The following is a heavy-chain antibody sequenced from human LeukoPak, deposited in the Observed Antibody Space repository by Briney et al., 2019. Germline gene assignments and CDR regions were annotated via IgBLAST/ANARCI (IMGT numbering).Heavy chain of an antibody. CDR1: GFPFSWDW. Sequence: GGSLRLSCAASGFPFSWDWMHWVRQAPGKGLVWVSHIDTDGTFTRYADSVRGRFTTSRDNAKNTLYLQMNSLRAEDTAIYYCASFGRGWDASYWGQGTLVTVSS. CDR2: IDTDGTFT. D-gene: IGHD3/OR15-3a*01. J-gene: IGHJ4*02. V-gene: IGHV3-74*01. CDR3: ASFGRGWDASY.